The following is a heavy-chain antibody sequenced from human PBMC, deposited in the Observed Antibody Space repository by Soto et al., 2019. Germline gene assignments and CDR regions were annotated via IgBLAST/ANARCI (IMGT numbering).Heavy chain of an antibody. D-gene: IGHD3-10*01. CDR2: ISTYNGKT. J-gene: IGHJ4*02. V-gene: IGHV1-18*01. Sequence: EASVKVSCKASGYIFTDYGLSWVRQAPGQGLEWMGWISTYNGKTNYAQKLQGRVTMTTDTSTNTAYMELRSLRDDDTAVYYCARDLDGSGSYYTDYWGPGTLVTVSS. CDR1: GYIFTDYG. CDR3: ARDLDGSGSYYTDY.